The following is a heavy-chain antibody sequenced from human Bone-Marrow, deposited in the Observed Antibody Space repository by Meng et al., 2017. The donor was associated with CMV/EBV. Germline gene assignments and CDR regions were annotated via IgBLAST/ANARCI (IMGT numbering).Heavy chain of an antibody. V-gene: IGHV3-23*01. J-gene: IGHJ6*02. D-gene: IGHD2-2*01. CDR3: AKFYCSSTSCRYFYLYGVDV. CDR1: GFTFSSYA. Sequence: GESLKISCAASGFTFSSYAMSWVRQAPGKGLEWVSGISLSGDSSNYTDSVKGRFTISRDNSKNTLSLQMNSLRVEDTAVYYCAKFYCSSTSCRYFYLYGVDVWGQGTTVTVSS. CDR2: ISLSGDSS.